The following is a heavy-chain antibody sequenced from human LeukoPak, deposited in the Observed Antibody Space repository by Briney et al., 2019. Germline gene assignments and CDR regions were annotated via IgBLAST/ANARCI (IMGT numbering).Heavy chain of an antibody. CDR2: ISSSSRTI. CDR3: ARSTGESDY. V-gene: IGHV3-48*04. J-gene: IGHJ4*02. D-gene: IGHD7-27*01. Sequence: GESLRLSCAASGFSFSSYSMNWVRQAQGTGLEWVSSISSSSRTIYYGDSVKGRFITSIDNAKNSLYLQMNSLRAEDTAVYYCARSTGESDYWGQGTLVTVSS. CDR1: GFSFSSYS.